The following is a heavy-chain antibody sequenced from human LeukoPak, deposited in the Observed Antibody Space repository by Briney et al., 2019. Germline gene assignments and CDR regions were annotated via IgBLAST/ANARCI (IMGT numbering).Heavy chain of an antibody. Sequence: GSLRLSCAASGFTFSSYGMHWVRQLPGKGLEWVAFIRYDGSNKYYADSVKGRFTISRDNSKNTLYLQMNSLRAEDTAVYYCAKDLTAMVRYYFDYWGQGTLVTVSS. D-gene: IGHD5-18*01. V-gene: IGHV3-30*02. CDR3: AKDLTAMVRYYFDY. CDR2: IRYDGSNK. CDR1: GFTFSSYG. J-gene: IGHJ4*02.